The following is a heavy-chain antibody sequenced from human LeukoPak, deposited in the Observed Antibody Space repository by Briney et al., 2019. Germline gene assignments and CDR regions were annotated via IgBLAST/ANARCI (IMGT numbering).Heavy chain of an antibody. J-gene: IGHJ4*02. Sequence: PGGSLRLSCAASGFTFSSYAMHWVRQAPGKGLEWVAVISYDGSNKYYADSVKGRFTISRDNSKNTLYLQMNSLRAEDTAVYYCARGPQDIVATPLDYWGQGTLVTVSS. V-gene: IGHV3-30-3*01. D-gene: IGHD5-12*01. CDR2: ISYDGSNK. CDR3: ARGPQDIVATPLDY. CDR1: GFTFSSYA.